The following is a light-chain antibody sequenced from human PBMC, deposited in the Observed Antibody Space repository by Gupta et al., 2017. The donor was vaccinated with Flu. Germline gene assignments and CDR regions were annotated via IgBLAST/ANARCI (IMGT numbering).Light chain of an antibody. CDR3: QQRTTEAPEWT. V-gene: IGKV3-11*01. CDR2: AAS. J-gene: IGKJ1*01. CDR1: QSVSSY. Sequence: DIVLTQSPATLSLSPGERATLSCRASQSVSSYLAWYQQKPGQAPRLLIYAASNRATGIPARFSVSGSGTDFTLTISSLEPEDFAFDYWQQRTTEAPEWTFGQGTRVEIK.